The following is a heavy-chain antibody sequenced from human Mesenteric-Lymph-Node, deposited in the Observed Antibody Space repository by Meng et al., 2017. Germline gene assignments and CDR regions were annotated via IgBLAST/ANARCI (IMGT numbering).Heavy chain of an antibody. D-gene: IGHD4-23*01. V-gene: IGHV3-74*02. CDR1: GFTFSDYY. J-gene: IGHJ4*02. CDR3: ARNYDGGVDY. CDR2: INNDGRST. Sequence: VQLVESGGGLVKPGGSLRLSCAASGFTFSDYYMSWIRQAPGKGLEWVSRINNDGRSTGYADSVKGRFTISRENAKNTLYLQMNSLRAEDTAAYYCARNYDGGVDYWGQGTLVTVSS.